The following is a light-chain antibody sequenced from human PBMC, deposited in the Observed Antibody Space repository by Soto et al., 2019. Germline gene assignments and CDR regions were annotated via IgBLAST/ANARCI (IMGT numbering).Light chain of an antibody. V-gene: IGKV3-15*01. Sequence: EIVMTQSPATLSVSPGERATLSCTASHSIYSNVAWFQQRPGQAPRLLIYRASTRATGTPARFSGSGSGTEFTLTITSLQSEDFALYYCQQYHNLWTFGQGTEVEMK. CDR3: QQYHNLWT. J-gene: IGKJ1*01. CDR1: HSIYSN. CDR2: RAS.